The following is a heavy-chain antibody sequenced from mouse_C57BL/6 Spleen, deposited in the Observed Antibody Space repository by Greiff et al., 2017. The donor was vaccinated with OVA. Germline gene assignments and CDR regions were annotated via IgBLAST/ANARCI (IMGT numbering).Heavy chain of an antibody. D-gene: IGHD1-1*01. CDR1: GFNIKNTY. Sequence: EVQLQQSVAELVRPGASVKLSCTASGFNIKNTYMHWVKQRPEQGLEWIGRIDPANGNTKYAPKFQGKATITADTSSNTAYLQLSSLTSEDTAIYYCTIYYYGSPVGFADWGQGALVTVSA. CDR2: IDPANGNT. V-gene: IGHV14-3*01. CDR3: TIYYYGSPVGFAD. J-gene: IGHJ3*01.